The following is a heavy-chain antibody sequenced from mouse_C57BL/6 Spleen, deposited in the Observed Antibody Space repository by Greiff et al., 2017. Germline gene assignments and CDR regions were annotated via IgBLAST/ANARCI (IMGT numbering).Heavy chain of an antibody. CDR3: ARQLTTVAEQEYDFDC. J-gene: IGHJ2*01. Sequence: QVQLQQPGAELVRPGSSVKLSCKASGYTFTSYWMHWVKQRPIQGLEWIGNIDPYDSETHYNQKFKDKATLTVDKSSSTAYMQLSSLTSEDSAVYYCARQLTTVAEQEYDFDCWGQGTTLTVSS. CDR2: IDPYDSET. D-gene: IGHD1-1*01. CDR1: GYTFTSYW. V-gene: IGHV1-52*01.